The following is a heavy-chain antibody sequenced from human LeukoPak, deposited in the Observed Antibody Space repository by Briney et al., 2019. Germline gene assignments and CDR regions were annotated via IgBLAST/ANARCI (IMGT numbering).Heavy chain of an antibody. CDR2: ISWNSGNI. CDR1: GFTFDDYA. Sequence: GGSLRLSCAASGFTFDDYAMHWVRQAPGKGLEWVSGISWNSGNIGYADSVKGRFTISRDNAKNSLYLQMNSLRAEDTALYYRAKDSETGSYTWGQGTLVTVSS. D-gene: IGHD1-26*01. CDR3: AKDSETGSYT. J-gene: IGHJ5*02. V-gene: IGHV3-9*01.